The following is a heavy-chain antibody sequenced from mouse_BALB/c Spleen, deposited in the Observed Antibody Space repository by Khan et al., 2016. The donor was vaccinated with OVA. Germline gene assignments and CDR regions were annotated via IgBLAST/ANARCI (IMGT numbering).Heavy chain of an antibody. CDR2: IWGDGST. D-gene: IGHD1-2*01. Sequence: QVQLQQPGPGLVAPSQSLSITCTVSGFSLTGYGINWVRQPPGKDLEWLGMIWGDGSTDYNSALKSRLSISKDNSKSQVFLKMNSLQTDDTARYYCARELRLGGFAYWGQGTLVTVSA. J-gene: IGHJ3*01. CDR1: GFSLTGYG. V-gene: IGHV2-6-7*01. CDR3: ARELRLGGFAY.